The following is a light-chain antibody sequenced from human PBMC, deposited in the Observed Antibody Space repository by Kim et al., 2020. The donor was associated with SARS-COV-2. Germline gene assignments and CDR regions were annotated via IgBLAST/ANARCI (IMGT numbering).Light chain of an antibody. Sequence: VSPGERATLSCRASQRVSSNLAWYQQKPGQAPRLLIYGASTRATGIPARFSGSGSGTEFTLTISSLQSEDFAVYYCQQYNNWPLTFGGGTKVDIK. CDR2: GAS. J-gene: IGKJ4*01. V-gene: IGKV3-15*01. CDR3: QQYNNWPLT. CDR1: QRVSSN.